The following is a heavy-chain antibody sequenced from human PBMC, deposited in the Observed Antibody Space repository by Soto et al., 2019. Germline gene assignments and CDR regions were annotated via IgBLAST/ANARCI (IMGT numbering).Heavy chain of an antibody. CDR1: GGSISSGSYY. D-gene: IGHD3-22*01. CDR2: IHYSGST. V-gene: IGHV4-39*01. CDR3: ARLLYDSRGYYYFDY. Sequence: KSSETLSLTCTVSGGSISSGSYYWGWIRQPPGKGLEWIGSIHYSGSTYDRPSLKSRVTMSVDTSSNQFSLRLSSVTAADTALYFCARLLYDSRGYYYFDYWGQGTLVTVSS. J-gene: IGHJ4*02.